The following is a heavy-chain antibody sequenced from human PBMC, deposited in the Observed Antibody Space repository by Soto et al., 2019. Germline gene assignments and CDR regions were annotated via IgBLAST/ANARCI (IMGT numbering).Heavy chain of an antibody. J-gene: IGHJ4*02. CDR2: ISSASSET. CDR1: GFPFSRVS. CDR3: ARVAY. V-gene: IGHV3-21*01. Sequence: GGSLRLSCEASGFPFSRVSMNLVRRFPGKGLEWVASISSASSETWYADSVKGRFIISRDNAQNSLFLQMNTLRPEDSAIYYCARVAYWGTGHXVTVSS.